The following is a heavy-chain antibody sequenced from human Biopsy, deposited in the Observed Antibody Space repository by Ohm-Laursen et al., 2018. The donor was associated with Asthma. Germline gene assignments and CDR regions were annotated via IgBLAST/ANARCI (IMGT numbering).Heavy chain of an antibody. CDR1: GGTFSNFA. J-gene: IGHJ6*02. D-gene: IGHD6-19*01. V-gene: IGHV1-69*13. Sequence: SVKVSCKAPGGTFSNFAISWVRQAPGQGLEWLGGIMTAFGTTNHAQKFQGRVTITADESTSTAYTEVTSLRSEDTAIYYCARCQVGYSSGWSLLLKKIYYSGMDVWGQGTAVTVSS. CDR3: ARCQVGYSSGWSLLLKKIYYSGMDV. CDR2: IMTAFGTT.